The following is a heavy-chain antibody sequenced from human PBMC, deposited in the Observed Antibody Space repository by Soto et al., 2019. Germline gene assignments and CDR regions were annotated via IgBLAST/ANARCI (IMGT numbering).Heavy chain of an antibody. J-gene: IGHJ4*02. Sequence: EVQLVESGGGLIQPGGSLRLSCAASGFTVSSNYMNWVRQAPGKGLEWVSLIDSGGSTYYADSVKGRFTISRDNSKNTLYVQMNSLRAEDTAVYYCAKTKNTVVTPADYWGQGTLVTVSS. CDR2: IDSGGST. CDR3: AKTKNTVVTPADY. CDR1: GFTVSSNY. D-gene: IGHD2-21*02. V-gene: IGHV3-53*01.